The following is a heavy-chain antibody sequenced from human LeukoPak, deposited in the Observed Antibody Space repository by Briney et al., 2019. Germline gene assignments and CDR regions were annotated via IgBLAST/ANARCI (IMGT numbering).Heavy chain of an antibody. CDR1: GFNFISCW. CDR3: ARGWWTSHYMDV. D-gene: IGHD2-15*01. J-gene: IGHJ6*03. Sequence: GGSLRLSCAASGFNFISCWMYWVRKAPGKGLDWVSYISGSSSTIYYADSVKGRFTISRDNAKNSLYLQMNSLRAEDTAVYYCARGWWTSHYMDVWGKGTTVTVSS. CDR2: ISGSSSTI. V-gene: IGHV3-48*01.